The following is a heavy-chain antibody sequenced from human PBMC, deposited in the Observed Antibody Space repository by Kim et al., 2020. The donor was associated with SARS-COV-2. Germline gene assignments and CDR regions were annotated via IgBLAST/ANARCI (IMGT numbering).Heavy chain of an antibody. CDR1: GGSISSSNW. J-gene: IGHJ4*02. D-gene: IGHD6-6*01. Sequence: TLSLTCAVSGGSISSSNWWSWVRQPPGKGLEWIGEIYHSGSTNYNPSLKSRVTISVDKSKNQFSLKLSSVTAADTAVYYCARDREYSSSGEYFDYWGQGTLVTVSS. CDR2: IYHSGST. CDR3: ARDREYSSSGEYFDY. V-gene: IGHV4-4*02.